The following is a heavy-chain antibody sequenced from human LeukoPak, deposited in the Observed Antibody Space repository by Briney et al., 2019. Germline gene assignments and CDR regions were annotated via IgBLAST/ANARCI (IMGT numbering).Heavy chain of an antibody. Sequence: SETLSLTRTVSGGSISSYYWSCIRHPPEKGLESIGYIYYSGSTNYNPSLKSRLTISVDTSKNQFSLTLTSVTAADTAVYYCARFVLGTYSFDYWGQGTLVTVSS. CDR1: GGSISSYY. V-gene: IGHV4-59*08. CDR3: ARFVLGTYSFDY. D-gene: IGHD7-27*01. J-gene: IGHJ4*02. CDR2: IYYSGST.